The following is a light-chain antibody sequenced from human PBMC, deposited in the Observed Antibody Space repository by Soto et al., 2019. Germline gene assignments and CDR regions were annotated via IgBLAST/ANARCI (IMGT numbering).Light chain of an antibody. V-gene: IGKV3-15*01. Sequence: LSVSPGERAPLSCMSSRIVSTYLAWYQQRPGQAPRLLIYGASTRATGIPARFSGSGSGTEFTLTISSLESEDFAVYYCQQYTNWPRTFGHGT. CDR1: RIVSTY. CDR2: GAS. CDR3: QQYTNWPRT. J-gene: IGKJ1*01.